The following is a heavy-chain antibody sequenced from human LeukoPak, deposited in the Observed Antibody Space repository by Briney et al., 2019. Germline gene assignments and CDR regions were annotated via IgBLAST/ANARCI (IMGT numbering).Heavy chain of an antibody. J-gene: IGHJ5*02. Sequence: SEPLSLTCAVYGGSFSGYYWSWIRQPPGKGLEWIGEINHSGSTNYNPSLKSRVTISVDTSKNQFSLKLSSVTAADTAVYYCATTSGGCSSTSCYEGSWFDPWGQGTLVTVSS. CDR2: INHSGST. D-gene: IGHD2-2*01. V-gene: IGHV4-34*01. CDR3: ATTSGGCSSTSCYEGSWFDP. CDR1: GGSFSGYY.